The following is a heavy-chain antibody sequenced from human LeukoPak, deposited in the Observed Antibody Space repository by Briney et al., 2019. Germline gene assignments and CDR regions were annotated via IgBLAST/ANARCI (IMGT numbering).Heavy chain of an antibody. V-gene: IGHV4-34*01. J-gene: IGHJ4*02. CDR2: INHSGCT. CDR1: GGSFSGYY. Sequence: PSETLSLTCAVYGGSFSGYYWSWIRQPPGKGLEWIGEINHSGCTNYNPSLKSRVTISVDTSKNQFSLKLSSVTAADTAVYYCARGPNCSSTSCYYYFDYWGQGTLVTVSS. D-gene: IGHD2-2*01. CDR3: ARGPNCSSTSCYYYFDY.